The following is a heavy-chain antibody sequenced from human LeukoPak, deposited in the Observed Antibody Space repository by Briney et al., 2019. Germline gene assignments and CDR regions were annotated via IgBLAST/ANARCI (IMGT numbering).Heavy chain of an antibody. CDR1: GFTFSSYS. J-gene: IGHJ4*02. D-gene: IGHD6-19*01. CDR3: AKSSGWFLDY. V-gene: IGHV3-48*02. Sequence: GGSLRLSCAASGFTFSSYSMNWVRQAPGKGLEWLSYISSGSSTIYYADSVKGRFTISRDNAKNSLYLQMNSLRDEDTAVYFCAKSSGWFLDYWGQGTLVTVSS. CDR2: ISSGSSTI.